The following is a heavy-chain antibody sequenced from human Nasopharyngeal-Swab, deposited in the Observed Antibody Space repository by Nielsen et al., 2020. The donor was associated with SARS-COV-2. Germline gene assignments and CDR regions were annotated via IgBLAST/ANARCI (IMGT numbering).Heavy chain of an antibody. J-gene: IGHJ4*02. CDR3: TTDLPGYCSSIRCYGYFDY. CDR1: GFTLSNTW. D-gene: IGHD2-2*01. V-gene: IGHV3-15*01. CDR2: IKSKTDGGTT. Sequence: GESLRLSCAASGFTLSNTWMSWVRQAPGKGLQWVGRIKSKTDGGTTDYAAPVKGRFTISRDDSKNTLYLQMNSLKTEDPAVYYCTTDLPGYCSSIRCYGYFDYWGQGTLVTVSS.